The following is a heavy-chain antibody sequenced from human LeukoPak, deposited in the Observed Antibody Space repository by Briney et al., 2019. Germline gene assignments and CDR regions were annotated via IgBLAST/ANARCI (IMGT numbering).Heavy chain of an antibody. CDR1: GFTVSSNY. CDR2: TYSGGST. J-gene: IGHJ4*02. V-gene: IGHV3-53*01. CDR3: ARALPNSYGYGY. D-gene: IGHD5-18*01. Sequence: GGSLRLSCAASGFTVSSNYMSWVRQAPGKGLEWVSVTYSGGSTYYADSVKGRFTISRDNSKNTLYLQMNSLRAEDTAVYYCARALPNSYGYGYWGQGTLVTVSS.